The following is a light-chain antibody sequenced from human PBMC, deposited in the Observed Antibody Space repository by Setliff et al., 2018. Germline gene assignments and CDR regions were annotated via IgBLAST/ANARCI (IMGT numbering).Light chain of an antibody. Sequence: SALTQPPSASWSPGQSVTISCTGTSSDVGGYNYVSWYQQQPGKAPKLMVYEVNKRPSGVPDRFSGSKSGNTASLTVSGLQAEDEADYYCSSYAGSNIWGYVFGTGTKVTVL. J-gene: IGLJ1*01. CDR1: SSDVGGYNY. V-gene: IGLV2-8*01. CDR2: EVN. CDR3: SSYAGSNIWGYV.